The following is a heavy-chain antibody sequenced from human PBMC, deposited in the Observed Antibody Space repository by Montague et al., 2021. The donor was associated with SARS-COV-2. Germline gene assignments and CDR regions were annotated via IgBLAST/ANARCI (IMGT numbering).Heavy chain of an antibody. V-gene: IGHV4-4*07. CDR3: ARDVVAAPGTFDY. Sequence: SETLSLTCTVSGDSISNFYWSWIRQPPGKGLEWIGRVSDSGSTNYNPSLNSRVTMSVDTSKKQFSLRLSPVTAADTAVYYCARDVVAAPGTFDYWGQGTLVTVSS. J-gene: IGHJ4*02. D-gene: IGHD6-13*01. CDR1: GDSISNFY. CDR2: VSDSGST.